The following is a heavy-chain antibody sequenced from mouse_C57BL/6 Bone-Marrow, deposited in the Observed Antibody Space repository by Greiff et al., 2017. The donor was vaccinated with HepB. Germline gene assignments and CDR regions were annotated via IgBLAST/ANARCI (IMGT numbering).Heavy chain of an antibody. CDR3: ARPGDY. V-gene: IGHV1-82*01. J-gene: IGHJ4*01. CDR2: IYPGDGDT. CDR1: GYAFSSSW. Sequence: VQLQESGPELVKPGASVKISCKASGYAFSSSWMNWVKQRPGKGLEWIGRIYPGDGDTNYNGKFKGKATLTADKSSSTAYMQLSSLTSEDSAVYFCARPGDYWGQGTSVTVSS.